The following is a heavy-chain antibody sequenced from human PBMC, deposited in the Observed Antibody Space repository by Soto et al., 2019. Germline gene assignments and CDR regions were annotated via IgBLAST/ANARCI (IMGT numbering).Heavy chain of an antibody. CDR3: ARGVVRRVIIQYTSFFDY. Sequence: SETLSLTXTVYGGSFSDYYWSWIRQAPGRGLEWIGEVNHSGSTYYNPSLKSRVTISVDTSKNQFSLKLSSVTAADTAVYYCARGVVRRVIIQYTSFFDYWGQGTLVTVSS. CDR2: VNHSGST. J-gene: IGHJ4*02. CDR1: GGSFSDYY. D-gene: IGHD3-10*01. V-gene: IGHV4-34*01.